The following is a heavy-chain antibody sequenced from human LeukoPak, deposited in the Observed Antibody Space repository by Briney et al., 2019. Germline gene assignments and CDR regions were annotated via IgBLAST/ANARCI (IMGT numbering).Heavy chain of an antibody. V-gene: IGHV4-59*01. J-gene: IGHJ3*02. CDR1: GGSISSYY. CDR3: ASLTTADAFDI. D-gene: IGHD3-22*01. Sequence: SETLSLTCTVSGGSISSYYWSWIRQPPGKGLEWIGYIYDSGSTNYHPSLKSRVTISVDTSKNQFSLKLSSVTAADPAVFYCASLTTADAFDIWGQGTMVTVSS. CDR2: IYDSGST.